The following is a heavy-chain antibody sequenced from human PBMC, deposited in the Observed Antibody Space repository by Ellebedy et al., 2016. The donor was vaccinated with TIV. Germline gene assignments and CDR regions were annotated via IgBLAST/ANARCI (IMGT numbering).Heavy chain of an antibody. CDR1: GASISSGGNF. Sequence: MPSETLSLTCTVSGASISSGGNFWSWIRQHPGKGLEWIGYIYDSGSTYNNPSLKSRVTISRDTSKSQFSLRLSSVTAADTAVYFCAREREGFYDSMSAHNYGMDVWGQGTTVTVSS. D-gene: IGHD3-3*01. CDR3: AREREGFYDSMSAHNYGMDV. J-gene: IGHJ6*02. CDR2: IYDSGST. V-gene: IGHV4-31*03.